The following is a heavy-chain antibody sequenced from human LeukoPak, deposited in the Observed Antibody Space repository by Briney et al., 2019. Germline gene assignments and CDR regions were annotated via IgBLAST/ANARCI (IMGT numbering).Heavy chain of an antibody. Sequence: SETLSLTCTVSGDSISSGGYSWSWIRQPPGKGLEWIGYIYHSGSTYYNPSLKSRVTISVDRSKNQFSLKLSSVTAADTAVYYCARVGDYGDYFDYWGQGTLVTVSS. CDR3: ARVGDYGDYFDY. CDR1: GDSISSGGYS. CDR2: IYHSGST. V-gene: IGHV4-30-2*01. D-gene: IGHD4-17*01. J-gene: IGHJ4*02.